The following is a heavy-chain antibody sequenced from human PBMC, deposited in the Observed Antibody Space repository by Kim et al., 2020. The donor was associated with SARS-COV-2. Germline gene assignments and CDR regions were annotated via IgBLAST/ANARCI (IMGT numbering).Heavy chain of an antibody. J-gene: IGHJ4*02. CDR3: AKVRDYYDSSGYKYYFDY. Sequence: KGRFTISRDNNKNTLYLQMNSLRAEDTAVYYCAKVRDYYDSSGYKYYFDYWGQGTLVTVSS. D-gene: IGHD3-22*01. V-gene: IGHV3-23*01.